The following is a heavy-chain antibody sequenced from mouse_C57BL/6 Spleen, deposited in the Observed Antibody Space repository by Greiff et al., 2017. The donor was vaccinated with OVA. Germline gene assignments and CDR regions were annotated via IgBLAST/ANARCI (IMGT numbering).Heavy chain of an antibody. CDR2: IYPGDGDT. CDR3: ARSGGYLYYYAMDY. D-gene: IGHD3-1*01. V-gene: IGHV1-82*01. J-gene: IGHJ4*01. CDR1: GYAFSSSW. Sequence: VKVVESGPELVKPGASVKISCKASGYAFSSSWMNWVKQRPGKGLEWIGRIYPGDGDTNYNGKFKGKATLTADKSSSTAYMQLSSLTSEDSAVYFCARSGGYLYYYAMDYGGQGTSGTVSS.